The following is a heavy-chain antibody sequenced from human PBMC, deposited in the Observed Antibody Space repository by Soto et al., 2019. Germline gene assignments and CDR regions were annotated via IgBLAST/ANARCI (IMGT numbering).Heavy chain of an antibody. V-gene: IGHV3-9*01. CDR1: GFSFDNFA. J-gene: IGHJ3*02. D-gene: IGHD6-19*01. CDR2: ISSNSGNI. Sequence: EVQLVESGGGIVEPGRSLRLSCAASGFSFDNFAMHWVRQAPGKGLVWVSSISSNSGNIGYADSVKGRFTISRDNAKNSLYLEMTSLRVEDTPVYYCAKGGSSSWLRDGLHIWGQGTMVTASS. CDR3: AKGGSSSWLRDGLHI.